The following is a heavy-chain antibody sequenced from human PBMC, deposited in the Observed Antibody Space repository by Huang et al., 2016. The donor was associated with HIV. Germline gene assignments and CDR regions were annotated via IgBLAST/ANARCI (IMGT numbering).Heavy chain of an antibody. Sequence: QVQLQESGPGLVKPSETLSLTCTVSGGSMSSYYWSWIRQHPGKGLEWIGYIYYSGGTNYDPSLKSRVTVSVDTSKNQFSLRLSSVTAADTAVYYCASASIAARRWFDPWGQGSLVTVSS. CDR1: GGSMSSYY. J-gene: IGHJ5*02. V-gene: IGHV4-59*01. D-gene: IGHD6-6*01. CDR2: IYYSGGT. CDR3: ASASIAARRWFDP.